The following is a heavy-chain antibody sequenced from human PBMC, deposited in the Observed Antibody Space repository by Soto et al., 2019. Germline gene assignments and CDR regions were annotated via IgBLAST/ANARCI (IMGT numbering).Heavy chain of an antibody. CDR1: GGSISSGGYY. Sequence: QVQLQESGPGLVKPSQTLSLTCTVSGGSISSGGYYWTWIRQHPGKGLEWIGYNYYSGITYYNPSLQTRVTLSLDPSKNQFSLKLSSVSAADTAVYYCARGSSIAGLYYGMDVWGQGTTVTVSS. V-gene: IGHV4-31*03. J-gene: IGHJ6*02. CDR2: NYYSGIT. CDR3: ARGSSIAGLYYGMDV. D-gene: IGHD6-6*01.